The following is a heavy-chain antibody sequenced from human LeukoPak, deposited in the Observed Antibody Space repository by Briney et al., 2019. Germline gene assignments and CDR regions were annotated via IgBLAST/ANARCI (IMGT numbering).Heavy chain of an antibody. CDR2: IYYRGST. Sequence: SETLSPTCTVSGGSISNYHWSWIRQPPGKGLGWIGYIYYRGSTKYNPSLESRVTISVDMSKNPFSLKLNSVTAADTAVYYCVRVQADGHSDIWGQGTMVTVSS. CDR1: GGSISNYH. V-gene: IGHV4-59*01. D-gene: IGHD5-24*01. CDR3: VRVQADGHSDI. J-gene: IGHJ3*02.